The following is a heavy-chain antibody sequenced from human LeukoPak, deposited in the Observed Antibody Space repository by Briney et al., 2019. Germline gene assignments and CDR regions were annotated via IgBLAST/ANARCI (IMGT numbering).Heavy chain of an antibody. Sequence: GRSLRLSCAASGFTFSSYGMHWVRQAPGKGLEWVAVISYDGSNKYYADSVKGRFTISRDNSKNTLYLQMNSLRAEDTAVYYCAKDRRWLQLQNGMDVWGQGTTVTVSS. J-gene: IGHJ6*02. D-gene: IGHD5-24*01. V-gene: IGHV3-30*18. CDR3: AKDRRWLQLQNGMDV. CDR2: ISYDGSNK. CDR1: GFTFSSYG.